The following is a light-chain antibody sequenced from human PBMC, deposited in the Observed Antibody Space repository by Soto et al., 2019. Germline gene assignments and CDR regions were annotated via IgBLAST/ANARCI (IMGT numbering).Light chain of an antibody. J-gene: IGKJ1*01. CDR2: KAS. CDR1: QSISSW. CDR3: QQYNDNWT. V-gene: IGKV1-5*03. Sequence: DIQMTQSPSTLSASVGDRVTITCRASQSISSWLAWYQQKPGNAPKLLIYKASTLQSGVPSRFSGSGSGTEFNLDISSLQPDDSATYYCQQYNDNWTFGQETKVEIK.